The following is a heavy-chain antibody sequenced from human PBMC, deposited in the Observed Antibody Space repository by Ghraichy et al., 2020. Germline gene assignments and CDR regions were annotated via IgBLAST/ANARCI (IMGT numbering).Heavy chain of an antibody. J-gene: IGHJ4*02. CDR2: INHSGST. V-gene: IGHV4-34*01. D-gene: IGHD3-9*01. CDR1: GGSFSGYY. Sequence: SETLSLTCAVYGGSFSGYYWSWIRQPPGKGLEWIGEINHSGSTNYNPSLKSRVTISVDTSKNQFSLKLSSVTAADTAVYYCARGRWPYYDILTGYYPRTGNYFDYWGQGTLVTVSS. CDR3: ARGRWPYYDILTGYYPRTGNYFDY.